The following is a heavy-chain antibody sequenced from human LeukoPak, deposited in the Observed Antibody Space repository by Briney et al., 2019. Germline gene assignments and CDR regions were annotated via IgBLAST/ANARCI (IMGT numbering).Heavy chain of an antibody. CDR1: GGSISSSSYY. D-gene: IGHD3-3*01. CDR3: ARHFLAEMNYDFWSGYLLYYMDV. V-gene: IGHV4-39*01. J-gene: IGHJ6*03. Sequence: SETLSLTCTVSGGSISSSSYYWGWIRQPPGKGLEWIGSIYYSGSTYYNPSLKSRVTISVDTSKNQFSLKLSSVTAADTAVYYCARHFLAEMNYDFWSGYLLYYMDVWGKGTTVTVSS. CDR2: IYYSGST.